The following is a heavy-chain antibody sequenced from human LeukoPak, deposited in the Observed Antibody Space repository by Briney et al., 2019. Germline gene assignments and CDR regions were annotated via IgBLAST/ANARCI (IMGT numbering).Heavy chain of an antibody. Sequence: ASVKVSCKASGYTFTGYYMHWVRQAPGQGLEWMGWINPNSGGTNYAQKFQGRVTITRDTSISTAYMELSRLRSDDTAVYYCARVDFWSGNWFDPWGQGTLVTVSS. J-gene: IGHJ5*02. D-gene: IGHD3-3*01. CDR3: ARVDFWSGNWFDP. V-gene: IGHV1-2*02. CDR1: GYTFTGYY. CDR2: INPNSGGT.